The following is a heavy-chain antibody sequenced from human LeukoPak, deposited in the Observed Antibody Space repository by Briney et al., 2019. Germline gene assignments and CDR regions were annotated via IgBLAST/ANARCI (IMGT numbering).Heavy chain of an antibody. CDR2: INPSGGST. D-gene: IGHD6-13*01. CDR3: ARARKGIVAAGTLDY. Sequence: GASVKVSCKASGYTFTSYYMHWVRQAPGQGLEWMGIINPSGGSTSYAQKFQGRVTMTRDMSTSTVYMELSSLRSEDTAVYYCARARKGIVAAGTLDYWGQGTLVTVSS. V-gene: IGHV1-46*01. J-gene: IGHJ4*02. CDR1: GYTFTSYY.